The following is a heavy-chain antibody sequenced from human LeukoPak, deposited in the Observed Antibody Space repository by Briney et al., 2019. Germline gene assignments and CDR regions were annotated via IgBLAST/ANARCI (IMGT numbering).Heavy chain of an antibody. CDR1: GYTFTSYD. Sequence: GASVKVSCKASGYTFTSYDINWVRQATGQGLEWMGWMNPNSGNTGYAQRFQGRVTMTRNTSISTAYMELSSLRSEDTAVYYCAWLDILTGYSSDYWGQGTLVTVSS. J-gene: IGHJ4*02. CDR3: AWLDILTGYSSDY. CDR2: MNPNSGNT. D-gene: IGHD3-9*01. V-gene: IGHV1-8*01.